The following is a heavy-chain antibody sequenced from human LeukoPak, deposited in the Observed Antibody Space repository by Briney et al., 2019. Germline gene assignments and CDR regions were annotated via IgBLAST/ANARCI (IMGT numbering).Heavy chain of an antibody. CDR3: ARVGGVGATGIFDY. D-gene: IGHD1-26*01. J-gene: IGHJ4*02. V-gene: IGHV1-69*05. CDR2: IIPIFGTA. Sequence: SVKVSCKASGRTFSSYAISWVRQAPGQGLEWMGWIIPIFGTANYAQKFQGTVTITTDESTSTAYMELSSLRYEETDVYYCARVGGVGATGIFDYWGQGTLVTVSS. CDR1: GRTFSSYA.